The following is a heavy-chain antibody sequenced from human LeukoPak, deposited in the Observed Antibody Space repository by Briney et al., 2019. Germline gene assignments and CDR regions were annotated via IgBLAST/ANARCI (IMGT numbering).Heavy chain of an antibody. V-gene: IGHV3-33*01. Sequence: GGSLRLSCAASGFTFSSYGMHWVRQAPGKGLEWVAVIRYDGSNKYYADSVKGRFTISRDNSKNTLYLQMNSLRAEDTAVYYCARRNYYYGMDVWGQGTTVTVSS. J-gene: IGHJ6*02. CDR2: IRYDGSNK. CDR1: GFTFSSYG. CDR3: ARRNYYYGMDV.